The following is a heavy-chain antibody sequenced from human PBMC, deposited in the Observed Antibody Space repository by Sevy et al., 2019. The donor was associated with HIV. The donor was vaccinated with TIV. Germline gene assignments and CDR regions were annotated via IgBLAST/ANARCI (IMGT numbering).Heavy chain of an antibody. CDR3: AGSSRDVYDFWSGYLYRFDP. CDR1: GYTFTSYG. Sequence: ASVKVSCKASGYTFTSYGISWVRQAPGQGLEWMGWISAYKGNTNYAQKLQGRVTMTTDTSTRTAYMELRSLRSEDRAVYYWAGSSRDVYDFWSGYLYRFDPWGQGTLVTVSS. CDR2: ISAYKGNT. V-gene: IGHV1-18*01. J-gene: IGHJ5*02. D-gene: IGHD3-3*01.